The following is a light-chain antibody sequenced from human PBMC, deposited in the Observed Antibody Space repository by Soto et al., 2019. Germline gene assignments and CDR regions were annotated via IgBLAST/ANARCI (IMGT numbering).Light chain of an antibody. CDR1: QDIGSW. V-gene: IGKV1-12*01. CDR3: QQVNYFPQT. CDR2: TAS. J-gene: IGKJ1*01. Sequence: DIQMTQSPSSVSASVGERVTISCRASQDIGSWLAWYQQRPGEAPKLLIYTASSLESVVPSRFSGSGSGTDFTLTISSLQPEDVATYYGQQVNYFPQTFGQGTKVEIK.